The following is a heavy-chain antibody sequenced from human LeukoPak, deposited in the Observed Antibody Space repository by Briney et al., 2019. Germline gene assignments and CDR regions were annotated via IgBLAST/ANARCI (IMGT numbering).Heavy chain of an antibody. V-gene: IGHV3-66*02. D-gene: IGHD4-11*01. CDR1: GFTVSSNY. J-gene: IGHJ4*02. CDR2: IYSGGST. Sequence: GGSLRLSCAASGFTVSSNYMNWVRQAPGKGLEWVSVIYSGGSTYYADSVKGRFTISRDNSKDTLYLQMNSLRAEDTAVYYCARDPYSGLFDYWGQGTLVTVSS. CDR3: ARDPYSGLFDY.